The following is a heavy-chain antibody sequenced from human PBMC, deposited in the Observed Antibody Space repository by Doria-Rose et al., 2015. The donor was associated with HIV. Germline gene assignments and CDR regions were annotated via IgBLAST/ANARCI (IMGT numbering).Heavy chain of an antibody. CDR1: GFTFSSHR. D-gene: IGHD3-10*01. Sequence: VQLVQFGGGLVRPGGSLRLSCATSGFTFSSHRINWVRQAPGKGLEWVSYISSTSAYINYADSVRGRFTISRDNARNSLYLQMDSLRAEDTAIYYCATGVTLDYWGQGTLVTVSS. J-gene: IGHJ4*02. CDR3: ATGVTLDY. CDR2: ISSTSAYI. V-gene: IGHV3-21*01.